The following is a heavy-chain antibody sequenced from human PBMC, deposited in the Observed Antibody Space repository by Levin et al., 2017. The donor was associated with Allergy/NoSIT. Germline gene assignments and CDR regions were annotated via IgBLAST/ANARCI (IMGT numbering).Heavy chain of an antibody. V-gene: IGHV4-34*01. CDR2: INHSGST. D-gene: IGHD3-10*01. CDR3: ARGRYYYGSGSYSVDY. Sequence: SETLSLTCAVYGGSFSGYYWSWIRQPPGKGLEWIGEINHSGSTNYNPSLKSRVTISVDTSKNQFSLKLSSVTAADTAVYYCARGRYYYGSGSYSVDYWGQGTLVTVSS. J-gene: IGHJ4*02. CDR1: GGSFSGYY.